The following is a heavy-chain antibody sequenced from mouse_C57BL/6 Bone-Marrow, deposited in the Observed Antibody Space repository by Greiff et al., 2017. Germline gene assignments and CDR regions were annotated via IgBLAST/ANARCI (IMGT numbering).Heavy chain of an antibody. CDR2: ISSGGSYT. CDR1: GFTFSSYG. J-gene: IGHJ2*01. CDR3: ARQGTVVDY. Sequence: EVHLVESGGDLVKPGGSLKLSCAASGFTFSSYGMSWVRQTPDKRLEWVATISSGGSYTYYPDSVKGRFTISRDHAKNTLYLQMSSLESEDTAMXYCARQGTVVDYWGQGTTLTVSS. V-gene: IGHV5-6*01. D-gene: IGHD1-1*01.